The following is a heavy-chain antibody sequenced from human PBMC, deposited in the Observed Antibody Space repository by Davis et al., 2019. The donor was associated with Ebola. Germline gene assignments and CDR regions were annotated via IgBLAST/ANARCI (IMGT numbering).Heavy chain of an antibody. CDR2: ISNGGRT. V-gene: IGHV4-59*02. D-gene: IGHD5-24*01. CDR3: VRGSDAYKTGY. J-gene: IGHJ4*02. Sequence: MPSETLSPTCSVSGGSVGSDYWSWIRQSPGKGLEWIAFISNGGRTIYNPSLRGRVTISIDTSKSQFSLEVRSVTAADTAFYYCVRGSDAYKTGYWGQGTLVTVSS. CDR1: GGSVGSDY.